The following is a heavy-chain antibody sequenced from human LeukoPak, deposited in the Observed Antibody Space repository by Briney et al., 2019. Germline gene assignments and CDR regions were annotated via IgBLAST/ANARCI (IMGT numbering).Heavy chain of an antibody. J-gene: IGHJ3*02. V-gene: IGHV1-69*05. Sequence: ASVKVSCKASGGTFSSYAISWMRQAPGQGLEWMGRIIPIFGTANYAQKFQGRVTITTDESTSTAYMELSSLRSEDTAVYYCARVSIEYSSSSAAFDIWGQGTMVTVSS. CDR2: IIPIFGTA. CDR1: GGTFSSYA. D-gene: IGHD6-6*01. CDR3: ARVSIEYSSSSAAFDI.